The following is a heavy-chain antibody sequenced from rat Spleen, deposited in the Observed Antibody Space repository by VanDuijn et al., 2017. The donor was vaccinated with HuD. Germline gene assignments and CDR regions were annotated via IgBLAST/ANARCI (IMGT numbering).Heavy chain of an antibody. V-gene: IGHV5-29*01. CDR3: ARRTYYYSGYFDY. CDR2: INYDGRST. D-gene: IGHD1-1*01. CDR1: GFISSDHY. J-gene: IGHJ2*01. Sequence: EVQLVESDGGLVQPGRSLKLSCAASGFISSDHYVAWVRQAPTKGLEWVATINYDGRSTFYRDSVRDRFTISRDNGKNTLYLQIDSLKSEDTATYYCARRTYYYSGYFDYWGQGVMVTVSS.